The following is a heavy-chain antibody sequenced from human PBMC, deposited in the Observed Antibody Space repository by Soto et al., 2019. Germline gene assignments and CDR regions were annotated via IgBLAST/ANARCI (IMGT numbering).Heavy chain of an antibody. CDR2: IIPILGIA. V-gene: IGHV1-69*02. J-gene: IGHJ5*02. D-gene: IGHD6-13*01. Sequence: GASVKVSCKASGGTFSSYTISWVRQAPGQGLEWMGRIIPILGIANYAQKFQGRVTITADKSTSTAYMELSSLRSEDTAVYYCAPLGSIAAAGDSYSWFDPWGQGTLVTAPQ. CDR3: APLGSIAAAGDSYSWFDP. CDR1: GGTFSSYT.